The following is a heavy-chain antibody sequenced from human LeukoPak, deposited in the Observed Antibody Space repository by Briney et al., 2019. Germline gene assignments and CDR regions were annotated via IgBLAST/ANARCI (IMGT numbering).Heavy chain of an antibody. D-gene: IGHD3-22*01. CDR3: ARDQEGDYYDSSGYYYVHHNLDY. CDR2: ISSSSSYI. J-gene: IGHJ4*02. CDR1: GFTFSSYS. Sequence: PGGSLRLSCAASGFTFSSYSMNWVRLAPGKGLEWVSSISSSSSYIYYADSVKGRFTISRDNAKNSLYLQMNSLRAEDTAVYYCARDQEGDYYDSSGYYYVHHNLDYWGQGTLVTVSS. V-gene: IGHV3-21*01.